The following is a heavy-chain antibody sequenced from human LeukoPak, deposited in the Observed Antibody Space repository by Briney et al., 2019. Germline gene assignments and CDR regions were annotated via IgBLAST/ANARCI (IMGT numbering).Heavy chain of an antibody. D-gene: IGHD3-3*01. CDR3: TRTRITIFGVVITDAFDI. CDR1: GFTFGDYA. Sequence: PGRSLRLSCTAPGFTFGDYAMSWFRQAPGKGLEWVGFIRSKAYGGTTEYAASVKGRFTISRDDSKSIAYLQMNSLKTEDTAVYYCTRTRITIFGVVITDAFDIWGQGTMVTVSS. J-gene: IGHJ3*02. V-gene: IGHV3-49*03. CDR2: IRSKAYGGTT.